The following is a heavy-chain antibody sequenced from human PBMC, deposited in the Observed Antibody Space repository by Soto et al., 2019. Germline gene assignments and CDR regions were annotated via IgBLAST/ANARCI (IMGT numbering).Heavy chain of an antibody. D-gene: IGHD6-13*01. J-gene: IGHJ6*03. CDR2: ISGSGGST. Sequence: PGESLKISCAASGFTFSSYAMSWVRQAPGKGLEWVSAISGSGGSTYYADSVKGRFTISRDNSKNTLYLQMNSLRAEDTAVYYCAKDKSPGYSSSDMDVWGKGTTVTVSS. CDR1: GFTFSSYA. CDR3: AKDKSPGYSSSDMDV. V-gene: IGHV3-23*01.